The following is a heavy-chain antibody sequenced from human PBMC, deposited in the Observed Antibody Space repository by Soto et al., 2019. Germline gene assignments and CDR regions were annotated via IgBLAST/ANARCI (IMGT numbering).Heavy chain of an antibody. CDR2: IFYSGST. D-gene: IGHD1-26*01. Sequence: QVQLQESGPGLVKPSQTLSLTCTVSGGSISSGGYYWSWIRQHPGKGLEWIGYIFYSGSTCYNPSLKSRVSISVATSKNQFSLNLSSVTAADTAVYYCARVDTSMGATCVSYWGQGTLVTVSS. J-gene: IGHJ4*02. V-gene: IGHV4-31*03. CDR1: GGSISSGGYY. CDR3: ARVDTSMGATCVSY.